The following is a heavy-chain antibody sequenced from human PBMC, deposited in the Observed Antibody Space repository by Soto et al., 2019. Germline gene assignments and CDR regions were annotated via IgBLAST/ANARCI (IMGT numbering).Heavy chain of an antibody. D-gene: IGHD3-22*01. CDR3: ARGRTYYYASSGYYYSDS. J-gene: IGHJ4*01. CDR2: ISAYNGNT. CDR1: GYTFTSYG. Sequence: ASVKVSCKASGYTFTSYGISWVRQAPGQGLEWMGWISAYNGNTNYAQKLQGRVTMTTDTSTSTAYMELRSLRSDDTAVYYCARGRTYYYASSGYYYSDSWRHGTLGTVSS. V-gene: IGHV1-18*04.